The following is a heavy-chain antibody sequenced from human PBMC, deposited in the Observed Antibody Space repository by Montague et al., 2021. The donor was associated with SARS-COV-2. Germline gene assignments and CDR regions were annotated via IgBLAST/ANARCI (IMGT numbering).Heavy chain of an antibody. J-gene: IGHJ4*02. CDR2: ITHGGST. V-gene: IGHV4-34*01. D-gene: IGHD2-8*01. CDR1: GGSLSGFY. CDR3: ARLAVGYCTNGVCYTAFDY. Sequence: SETLSLTCAVYGGSLSGFYWTWIRQAPGKGLEWVGEITHGGSTSYSPALKSRLTISLDTSKNQFSLKLSSVTAADTAVYYCARLAVGYCTNGVCYTAFDYWGQGTLVTVSS.